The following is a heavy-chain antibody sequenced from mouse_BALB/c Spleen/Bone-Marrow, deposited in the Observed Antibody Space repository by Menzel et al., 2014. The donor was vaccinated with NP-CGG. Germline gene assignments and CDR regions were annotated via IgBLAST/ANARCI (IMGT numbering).Heavy chain of an antibody. CDR2: IDPYSGGT. Sequence: EVQLQQSGPELVKPGASVKVSCKASGYAFTNYNMNWVKRSHGKSLEWIGYIDPYSGGTNYNQKFRGKATLTVDKSSSTAYMHLNSLTSEDSAVYYCSRGVLAYFDYWGQGTTLTVSS. D-gene: IGHD2-14*01. J-gene: IGHJ2*01. CDR1: GYAFTNYN. V-gene: IGHV1S135*01. CDR3: SRGVLAYFDY.